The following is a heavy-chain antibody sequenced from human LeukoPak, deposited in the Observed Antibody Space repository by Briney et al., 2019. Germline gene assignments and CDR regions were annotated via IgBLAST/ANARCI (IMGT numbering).Heavy chain of an antibody. CDR1: GYRFTSYW. V-gene: IGHV5-51*01. Sequence: PGEPLKISFKGSGYRFTSYWIGRVRPMPGKGLGWKGIIYPCDSDTRYSPYFQGQVTISADKSISTAYLQWSSLKASDTAMYYCARPHSSGWRDVFYSGGQGTMVTVSA. D-gene: IGHD6-19*01. CDR3: ARPHSSGWRDVFYS. CDR2: IYPCDSDT. J-gene: IGHJ3*02.